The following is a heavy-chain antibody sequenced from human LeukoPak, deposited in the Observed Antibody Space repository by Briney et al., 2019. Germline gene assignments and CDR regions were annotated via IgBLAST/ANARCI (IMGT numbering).Heavy chain of an antibody. J-gene: IGHJ4*02. CDR2: IKQDGSEK. D-gene: IGHD4-17*01. V-gene: IGHV3-7*01. CDR1: GFTFSFYW. CDR3: MRDDTVTTRVGFID. Sequence: PGGSLRLSCAASGFTFSFYWMSWVRQAPGKGLEWVANIKQDGSEKYYVDSVRGRFTISRDNTKNSLYLQMNSLRAEDTAVYYCMRDDTVTTRVGFIDWGQGTLVTVSS.